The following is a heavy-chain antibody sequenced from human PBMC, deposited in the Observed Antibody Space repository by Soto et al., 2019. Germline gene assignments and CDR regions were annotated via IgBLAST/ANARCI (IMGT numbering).Heavy chain of an antibody. CDR1: GFTFSTYA. J-gene: IGHJ4*02. D-gene: IGHD3-10*01. Sequence: PGGSLRLSCAASGFTFSTYAMGWVRQAPGKGLEWVSAISGSGDSTDYADSVKGRFTISRDNSRNTLYLQMNSLRTEDTAVYYCAKGSSYYGSGSYYNETFDYWGQGILVTVSS. V-gene: IGHV3-23*01. CDR2: ISGSGDST. CDR3: AKGSSYYGSGSYYNETFDY.